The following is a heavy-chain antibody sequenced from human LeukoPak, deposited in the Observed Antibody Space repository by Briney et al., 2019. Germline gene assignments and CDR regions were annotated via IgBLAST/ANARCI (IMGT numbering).Heavy chain of an antibody. Sequence: PGGSLRLSCRTSGFSFSDHAMTWVRQAPGKGLEWVGFIRSRGYGKTTEYAASVKGRFTISRDDSEDVAYLQMNSLKSEDTAVYWCCTTRHRAPLVGIGSRYLDTWGQGTLVTVSS. CDR2: IRSRGYGKTT. V-gene: IGHV3-49*04. J-gene: IGHJ4*02. D-gene: IGHD2-2*01. CDR1: GFSFSDHA. CDR3: CTTRHRAPLVGIGSRYLDT.